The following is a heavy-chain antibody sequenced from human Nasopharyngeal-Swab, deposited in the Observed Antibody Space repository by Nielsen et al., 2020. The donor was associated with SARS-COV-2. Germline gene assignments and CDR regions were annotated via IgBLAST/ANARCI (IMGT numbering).Heavy chain of an antibody. J-gene: IGHJ5*02. Sequence: SETLSLTCTVSGGSISSYYWSWIRQPPGKGLEWIGYIYYSGSTNYNPSLKSRVTISVDTSKNQFSLKLSSVTAADTAVYYCARHPGYCSGGSCYSRRFDPWGQGTLVTVSS. CDR1: GGSISSYY. CDR3: ARHPGYCSGGSCYSRRFDP. D-gene: IGHD2-15*01. V-gene: IGHV4-59*08. CDR2: IYYSGST.